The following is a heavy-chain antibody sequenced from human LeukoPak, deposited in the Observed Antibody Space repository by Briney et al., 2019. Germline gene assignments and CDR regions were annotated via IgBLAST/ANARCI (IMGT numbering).Heavy chain of an antibody. J-gene: IGHJ5*02. V-gene: IGHV4-39*01. CDR2: IYYSGST. Sequence: SETLSLTCTVSGDSVSSSHYYWAWIRQPPGKGLEWIGNIYYSGSTYYNPSLKSRLTVSVDTSKNQFSLKLTSVTAADTAVYYCARLNKPGWFDPWGQGTLVTVSS. CDR1: GDSVSSSHYY. D-gene: IGHD1-14*01. CDR3: ARLNKPGWFDP.